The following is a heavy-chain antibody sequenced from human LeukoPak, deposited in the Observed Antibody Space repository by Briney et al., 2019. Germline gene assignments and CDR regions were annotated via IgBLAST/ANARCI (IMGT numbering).Heavy chain of an antibody. D-gene: IGHD1-26*01. CDR1: GFTFSDHY. CDR3: ARDDGGSHTSSLDY. J-gene: IGHJ4*02. Sequence: GGSLRLSCAASGFTFSDHYMDWVRQAPGKGLEWVGRITNKGNSYTTVYAASVKGRFTISRDDSKNSLYLQMNSLKTEDTAVYYCARDDGGSHTSSLDYWGQGTLVAVSS. CDR2: ITNKGNSYTT. V-gene: IGHV3-72*01.